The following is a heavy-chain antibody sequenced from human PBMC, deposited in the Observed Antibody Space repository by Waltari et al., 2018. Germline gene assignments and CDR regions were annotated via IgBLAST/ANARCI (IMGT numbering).Heavy chain of an antibody. CDR2: IDPNDYYN. D-gene: IGHD1-26*01. Sequence: EVQLVQSGAEVKKPGESLRISCKGSGYNFTTYWISWVRQMPGKGLEWMGRIDPNDYYNNYSPSFQGHVTISGDKSINTAYLQWSRLRASDTAIYYCARHPVYWDQGHNYGLDVWGQGTTVTVSS. CDR3: ARHPVYWDQGHNYGLDV. J-gene: IGHJ6*02. V-gene: IGHV5-10-1*03. CDR1: GYNFTTYW.